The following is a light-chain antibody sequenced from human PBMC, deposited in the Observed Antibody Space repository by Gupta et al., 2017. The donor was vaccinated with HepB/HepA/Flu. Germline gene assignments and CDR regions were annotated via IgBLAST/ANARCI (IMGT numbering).Light chain of an antibody. CDR3: QHRNSSPFN. CDR1: QGIRSS. Sequence: DIQLTQSPSFLSASVGDRVTITCRASQGIRSSLGWYQQKPGRAPKFLIYAASTVQSGVPSRFSGSGSGTEFTLTINSRQPEDFATYYCQHRNSSPFNFGRGTKVDIK. V-gene: IGKV1-9*01. J-gene: IGKJ4*01. CDR2: AAS.